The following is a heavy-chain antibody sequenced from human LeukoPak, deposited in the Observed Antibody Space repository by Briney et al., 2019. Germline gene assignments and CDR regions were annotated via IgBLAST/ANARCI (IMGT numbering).Heavy chain of an antibody. J-gene: IGHJ4*02. CDR1: GFTFSSYA. CDR3: ANLPAELRYFDWLLGEQSFFDY. D-gene: IGHD3-9*01. V-gene: IGHV3-23*01. CDR2: ISGSGDST. Sequence: GGSLRLSCAASGFTFSSYAMSWVRQAPGKGLEWVSAISGSGDSTYYTDSVKGRFAFSRDNSKNTLYLQMNSLRAEDTAVYYCANLPAELRYFDWLLGEQSFFDYWGQGTLVTVSS.